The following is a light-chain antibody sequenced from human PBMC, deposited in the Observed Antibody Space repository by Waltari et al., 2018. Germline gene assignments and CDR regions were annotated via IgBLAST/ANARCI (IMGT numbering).Light chain of an antibody. CDR1: QDISNY. CDR2: DAS. J-gene: IGKJ4*01. Sequence: IQMTQSPSSLSASVGDRVTITCQASQDISNYLNWYQQKPGKAPKLLIYDASNLETGVPSRFSGSGSGTDFTFTISSLQPEDIATYYCQQYDNLPLTFGGGTMVEIK. CDR3: QQYDNLPLT. V-gene: IGKV1-33*01.